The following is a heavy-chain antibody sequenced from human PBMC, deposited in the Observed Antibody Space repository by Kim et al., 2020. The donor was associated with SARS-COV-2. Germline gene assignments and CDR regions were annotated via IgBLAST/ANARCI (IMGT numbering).Heavy chain of an antibody. CDR1: GYTFTSYD. CDR3: ARGLRYFDWLLSHYYYYYMDV. J-gene: IGHJ6*03. D-gene: IGHD3-9*01. V-gene: IGHV1-8*01. Sequence: ASVKVSCKASGYTFTSYDINWVRQATGQGLEWMGWMNPNSGNTGYAQKFQGRVTMTRNTSISTAYMELSSLRSEDTAVYYCARGLRYFDWLLSHYYYYYMDVWGKGTTVTVSS. CDR2: MNPNSGNT.